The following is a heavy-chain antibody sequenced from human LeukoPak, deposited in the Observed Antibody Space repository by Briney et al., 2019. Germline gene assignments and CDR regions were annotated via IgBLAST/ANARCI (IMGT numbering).Heavy chain of an antibody. CDR3: ARDRGDFWSGYYTNYFDY. CDR2: ISWNSGSI. V-gene: IGHV3-9*01. J-gene: IGHJ4*02. D-gene: IGHD3-3*01. CDR1: GFTFDDYA. Sequence: GGSLRLSCAASGFTFDDYAMHWVRQGPGKGLEWVSGISWNSGSIGYADSVKGRFTISRDNAKNSLYLQMNSLRAEDTAVYYCARDRGDFWSGYYTNYFDYWGQGTLVTVSS.